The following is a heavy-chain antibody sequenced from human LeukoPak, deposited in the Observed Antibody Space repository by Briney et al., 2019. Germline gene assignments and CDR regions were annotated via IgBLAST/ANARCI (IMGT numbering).Heavy chain of an antibody. V-gene: IGHV4-39*01. J-gene: IGHJ5*02. CDR2: IYYSGST. D-gene: IGHD3-10*01. CDR1: GGSISSSSYY. Sequence: SETLSLTCTVSGGSISSSSYYWGWIRQPPGKGLEWIGSIYYSGSTYYNPSLKSRATISVDTSKNQFSLKLSSVTAADTAVYYCARRGTYYYGSGTIGDWFDPWGQGTLVTVSS. CDR3: ARRGTYYYGSGTIGDWFDP.